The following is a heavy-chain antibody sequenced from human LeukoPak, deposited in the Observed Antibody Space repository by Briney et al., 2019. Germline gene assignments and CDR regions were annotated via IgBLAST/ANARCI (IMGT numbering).Heavy chain of an antibody. J-gene: IGHJ4*02. CDR3: AKERKDVVGATLDY. CDR2: ISNDGSNT. D-gene: IGHD1-26*01. V-gene: IGHV3-30*18. CDR1: RFTFTSYG. Sequence: RGRSLRPSCALSRFTFTSYGTDWVRQAPDEGLGWVAVISNDGSNTYYADSVKGRFTISRDNSTNTLYMQMNSLRAENTAVYYCAKERKDVVGATLDYWGQGTLVTVSS.